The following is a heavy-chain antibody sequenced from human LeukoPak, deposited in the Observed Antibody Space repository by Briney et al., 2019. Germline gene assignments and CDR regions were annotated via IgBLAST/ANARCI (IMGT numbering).Heavy chain of an antibody. D-gene: IGHD5-18*01. CDR3: ARTGGYSYGDSGYFDY. V-gene: IGHV1-46*01. CDR2: INPSGGST. J-gene: IGHJ4*02. Sequence: ASVKVSCKASGYTFTNFYMHWVRQAPGQGLEWMGIINPSGGSTSYAHNFQDRVTMTRDTSTSTVHMELRSLRSDDTAVYYCARTGGYSYGDSGYFDYWGQGTLVTVSS. CDR1: GYTFTNFY.